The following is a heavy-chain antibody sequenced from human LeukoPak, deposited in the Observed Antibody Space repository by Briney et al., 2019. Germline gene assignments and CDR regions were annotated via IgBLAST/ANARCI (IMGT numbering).Heavy chain of an antibody. CDR2: IYADGNT. J-gene: IGHJ4*02. V-gene: IGHV3-53*01. Sequence: PGGSLRLSCAASGFIVNTNYMTWVRQAPGRGLEWVSFIYADGNTYYADSVKGRFTISRDISKNAVYLQMNRLRAEDTAVYYCARDSYGDANFDSWGQGTLVTVSS. D-gene: IGHD4-17*01. CDR1: GFIVNTNY. CDR3: ARDSYGDANFDS.